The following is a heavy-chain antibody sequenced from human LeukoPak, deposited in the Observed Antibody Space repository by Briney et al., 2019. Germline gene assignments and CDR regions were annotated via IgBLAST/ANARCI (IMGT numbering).Heavy chain of an antibody. CDR1: GGTFSSYA. J-gene: IGHJ6*03. CDR3: ATTERVTGDDPYYYYMDV. CDR2: IIPLFGTT. D-gene: IGHD2-21*02. Sequence: SVKVSCKASGGTFSSYAISWVRQAPGQGLEWMGGIIPLFGTTNYAQNFQGRVTITADESTSTAYMELSSLRSEHTAVYYCATTERVTGDDPYYYYMDVWGKGTTVTVSS. V-gene: IGHV1-69*13.